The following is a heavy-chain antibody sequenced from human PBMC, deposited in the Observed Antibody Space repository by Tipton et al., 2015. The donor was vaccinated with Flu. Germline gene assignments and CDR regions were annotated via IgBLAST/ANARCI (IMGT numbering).Heavy chain of an antibody. D-gene: IGHD1-1*01. Sequence: TLSLTCNVSGGSISTYYWGWIRQTPGKGLEWIGNTYYSGRNDYNPSLASRVRMSVDTSKNQFSLRLSSVTAADTAVYYCARFYPYNRYAMDVWGQGTTVSVS. CDR3: ARFYPYNRYAMDV. CDR1: GGSISTYY. CDR2: TYYSGRN. V-gene: IGHV4-59*08. J-gene: IGHJ6*02.